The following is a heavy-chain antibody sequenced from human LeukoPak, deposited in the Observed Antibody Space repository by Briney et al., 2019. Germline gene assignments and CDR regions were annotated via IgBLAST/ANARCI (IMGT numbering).Heavy chain of an antibody. J-gene: IGHJ4*02. D-gene: IGHD5-12*01. CDR2: ISSSGSTI. V-gene: IGHV3-48*04. CDR3: AREPQWLPFDY. CDR1: GFTFSSYW. Sequence: PGGSLRLSCAASGFTFSSYWMSWVRQAPGKGLEWVSYISSSGSTIYYADSVKGRFTISRDNAKNSLYLQMNSLRAEDTAVYYCAREPQWLPFDYWGQGTLVTVSS.